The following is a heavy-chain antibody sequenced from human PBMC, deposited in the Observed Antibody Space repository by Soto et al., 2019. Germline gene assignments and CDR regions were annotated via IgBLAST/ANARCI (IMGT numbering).Heavy chain of an antibody. CDR2: IYSGGST. D-gene: IGHD3-10*01. V-gene: IGHV3-53*02. J-gene: IGHJ4*02. Sequence: EVQLVETGGGLIQPGGSLRLSCAASGFTVSSNYMSWVRQAPGKGLEWVSVIYSGGSTYYADSVKGRFTISRDNSKNTLYLQMNSLRAEDTAVYYCAREAPGPVWFGPFDYWGQGTLVTVSS. CDR3: AREAPGPVWFGPFDY. CDR1: GFTVSSNY.